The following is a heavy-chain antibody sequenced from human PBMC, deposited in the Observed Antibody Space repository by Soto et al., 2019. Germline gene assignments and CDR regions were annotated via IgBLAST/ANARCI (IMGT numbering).Heavy chain of an antibody. CDR2: IYYSGTT. D-gene: IGHD4-4*01. Sequence: PSETLSLTCTVSGGSINIYTHYWAWIRQPPGKGLEWIGNIYYSGTTYYNPSLKSRVTISVDTSRNQFSLNLTSVTAADTAVYCARHGNAYRHWFDPWGQGTLVTVSS. CDR1: GGSINIYTHY. J-gene: IGHJ5*02. V-gene: IGHV4-39*01. CDR3: ARHGNAYRHWFDP.